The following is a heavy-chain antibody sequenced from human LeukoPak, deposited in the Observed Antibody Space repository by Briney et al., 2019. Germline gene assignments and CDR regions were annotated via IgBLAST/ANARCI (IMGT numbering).Heavy chain of an antibody. V-gene: IGHV1-69*13. J-gene: IGHJ4*02. CDR2: IIPIFGTA. CDR3: ARDHPSLYYGSGSPYFDY. D-gene: IGHD3-10*01. Sequence: ASVKVSCKASGYTFTGYYMHWVRQAPGQGLEWMGGIIPIFGTANYAQKFQGRVTITADESTSTAYMELSSLRSEDTAVYYCARDHPSLYYGSGSPYFDYWGQGTLVTVSS. CDR1: GYTFTGYY.